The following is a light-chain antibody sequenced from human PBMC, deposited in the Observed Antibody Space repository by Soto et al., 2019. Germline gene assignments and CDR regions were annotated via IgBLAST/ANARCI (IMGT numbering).Light chain of an antibody. CDR1: QSVSSSY. CDR2: GAA. J-gene: IGKJ1*01. CDR3: QQYDSSPPLT. V-gene: IGKV3-20*01. Sequence: EIVLTQSPGTLSLSPGERATLSCRASQSVSSSYLACYQQKPGHAPTLLLYGAASSATAITARFGGSGSGTDFTLPISSLQPADFAVYYCQQYDSSPPLTFGPGTKVDIK.